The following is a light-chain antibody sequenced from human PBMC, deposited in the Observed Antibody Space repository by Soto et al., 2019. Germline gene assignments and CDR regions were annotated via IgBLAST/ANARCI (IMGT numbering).Light chain of an antibody. CDR1: SSDVGGYNY. Sequence: QSVLTQPASVSGSPGQSITISCTGTSSDVGGYNYVSWYQQRPGKAPKLMIYEVNNRPSGVSDRFSGSKSGNTASLTVSGLQADDEADYYCNSYVGSNNYVFGTGTKVTVL. CDR2: EVN. J-gene: IGLJ1*01. V-gene: IGLV2-14*01. CDR3: NSYVGSNNYV.